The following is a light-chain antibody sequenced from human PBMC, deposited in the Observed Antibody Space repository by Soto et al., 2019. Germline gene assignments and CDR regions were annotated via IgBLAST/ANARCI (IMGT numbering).Light chain of an antibody. Sequence: DIQMTQSPSSLSASVGDRVTITCQASQDIKNYLNWYQQIPGKAPILLIYDAANLKAGVPSRLSGSGFATHFTCPILSLEPEDVATYYCLRYDHPAPLCFRGGTKVEIK. CDR3: LRYDHPAPLC. CDR1: QDIKNY. V-gene: IGKV1-33*01. J-gene: IGKJ4*01. CDR2: DAA.